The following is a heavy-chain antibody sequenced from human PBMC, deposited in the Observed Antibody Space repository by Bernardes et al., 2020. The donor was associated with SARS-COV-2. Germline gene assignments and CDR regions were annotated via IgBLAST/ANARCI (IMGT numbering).Heavy chain of an antibody. D-gene: IGHD5-12*01. J-gene: IGHJ4*02. V-gene: IGHV3-30*18. CDR2: ISYDGNNK. CDR3: AKDRVTAAGYDIDS. CDR1: GFTFSSYG. Sequence: GGSLRLSCAASGFTFSSYGLHWVRQAPGKGLEWVAVISYDGNNKYYADSVKGRFTISRDNSKNTLYLQMNSLRAEDTAVYYCAKDRVTAAGYDIDSWGQGTLVTVSS.